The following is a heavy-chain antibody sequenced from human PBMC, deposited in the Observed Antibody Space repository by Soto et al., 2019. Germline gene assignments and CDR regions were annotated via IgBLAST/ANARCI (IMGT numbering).Heavy chain of an antibody. CDR3: VREKVTMIVGFYYFDY. Sequence: GGSLRLSCAASGFTVNNNYMSWVRQAPGKGLEWVSVIYAGGSTHYADSVEGRFTVSRDNSNNMLFLQMNSLRVEDTAVYYCVREKVTMIVGFYYFDYWGQGTRVNAPQ. CDR2: IYAGGST. V-gene: IGHV3-66*01. J-gene: IGHJ4*02. D-gene: IGHD3-22*01. CDR1: GFTVNNNY.